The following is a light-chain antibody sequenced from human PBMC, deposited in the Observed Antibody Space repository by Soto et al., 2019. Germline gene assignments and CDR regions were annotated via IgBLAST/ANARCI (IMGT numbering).Light chain of an antibody. Sequence: DIQMTQSPSTLSASVGDRVTITCRASQSISRSLAWYQQKPGKAPNLLIYDASSLEGGVPSRFTGSEFGTELTLTITNLQPADFATYYCQQYSDFLISFGPGTTVDFK. CDR2: DAS. J-gene: IGKJ3*01. V-gene: IGKV1-5*01. CDR3: QQYSDFLIS. CDR1: QSISRS.